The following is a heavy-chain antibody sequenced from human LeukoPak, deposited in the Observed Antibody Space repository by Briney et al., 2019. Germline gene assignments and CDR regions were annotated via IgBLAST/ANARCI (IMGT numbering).Heavy chain of an antibody. Sequence: SETLSLTCTVSGGSISTYYWVWIRQPPGKGLEWIGYIRYSGSANYNPSLRSRVTISIDTSKNQFSLKLRSVTAADTAVYHCARLVYDSRGYYFDYWGQGTLVTVSS. CDR1: GGSISTYY. V-gene: IGHV4-59*08. J-gene: IGHJ4*02. CDR3: ARLVYDSRGYYFDY. D-gene: IGHD3-22*01. CDR2: IRYSGSA.